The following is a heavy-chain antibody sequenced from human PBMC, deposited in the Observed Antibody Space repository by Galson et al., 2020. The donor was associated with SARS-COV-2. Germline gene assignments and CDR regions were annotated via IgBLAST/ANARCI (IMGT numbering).Heavy chain of an antibody. CDR2: IYHSGDT. Sequence: SETLSLTCAVSGGSINTYGYSWSWIRQPPGKGLEWIGYIYHSGDTYFNPSLESRVTISVDRSTNQFSLYLTSVTAADTAVYYCARFRREYAFDIWGQGTKVTVSS. D-gene: IGHD3-10*01. V-gene: IGHV4-30-2*01. CDR3: ARFRREYAFDI. CDR1: GGSINTYGYS. J-gene: IGHJ3*02.